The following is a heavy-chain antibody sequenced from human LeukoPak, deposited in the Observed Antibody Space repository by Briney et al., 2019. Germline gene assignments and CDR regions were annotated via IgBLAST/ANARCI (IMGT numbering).Heavy chain of an antibody. CDR1: GGTFSSYA. Sequence: ASVKVSCKASGGTFSSYAISWVRQAPGQGLEWMGGIIPIFGTANYAQKFQGRVTITTDESTSTAYMELSSLRSEDTAVYYCARDPLVVPAATSNWFDPWGQGTLVTVSS. CDR2: IIPIFGTA. D-gene: IGHD2-2*01. CDR3: ARDPLVVPAATSNWFDP. J-gene: IGHJ5*02. V-gene: IGHV1-69*05.